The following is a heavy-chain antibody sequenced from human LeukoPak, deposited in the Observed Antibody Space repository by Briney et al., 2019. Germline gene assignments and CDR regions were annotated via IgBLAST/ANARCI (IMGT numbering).Heavy chain of an antibody. D-gene: IGHD2-2*01. CDR2: ISGSGGST. CDR1: GFTFSSYA. V-gene: IGHV3-23*01. CDR3: AKDLESTSCYGFDY. Sequence: GGSLRLSCAASGFTFSSYAMSWVRQAPGKGVEWVSAISGSGGSTYYADSVKGRFTISRDNSKNTLYLQMNSLRAEDTAVYYCAKDLESTSCYGFDYWGQGTLVTVSS. J-gene: IGHJ4*02.